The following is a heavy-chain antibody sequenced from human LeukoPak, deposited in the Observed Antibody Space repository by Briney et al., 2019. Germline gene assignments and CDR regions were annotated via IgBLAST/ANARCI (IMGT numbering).Heavy chain of an antibody. CDR3: ARRAADDQGHYYDYYYMEV. CDR2: INTNTGNP. D-gene: IGHD6-13*01. V-gene: IGHV7-4-1*02. Sequence: GASVKVSCKASGYTFTSYFMNWVRQAPGQGLEWMGWINTNTGNPMYAQGFTGRFVFSLDTSVSTAYLQISSLKAEDTAVYYCARRAADDQGHYYDYYYMEVWGKGTAVIVSS. J-gene: IGHJ6*03. CDR1: GYTFTSYF.